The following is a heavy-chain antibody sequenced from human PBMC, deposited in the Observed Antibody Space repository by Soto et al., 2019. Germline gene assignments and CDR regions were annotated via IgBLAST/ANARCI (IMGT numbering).Heavy chain of an antibody. CDR1: GGSISSYY. CDR3: ARPSSSWSYFDY. CDR2: IYYSGST. V-gene: IGHV4-59*08. D-gene: IGHD6-13*01. J-gene: IGHJ4*02. Sequence: SETLSLTCTVSGGSISSYYWSWIRQPPGKRLEWIGYIYYSGSTNYNPSLKSRVTISVDTSKNQFSLKLSSVTAADTAVYYCARPSSSWSYFDYWGQGTLVTVSS.